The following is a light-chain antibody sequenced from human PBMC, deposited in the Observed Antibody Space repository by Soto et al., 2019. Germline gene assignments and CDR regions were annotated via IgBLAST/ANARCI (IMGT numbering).Light chain of an antibody. Sequence: DIQMTQSPSTLSASVGDRVTITCRASQSISSWLAWYQQKPGKAPKLLIYAASSLESGVPSRFSGSGSGTEFTLTTRSLQPDDLATYYCQQYNGYSTWTFGQGTKVEIK. CDR3: QQYNGYSTWT. V-gene: IGKV1-5*01. J-gene: IGKJ1*01. CDR1: QSISSW. CDR2: AAS.